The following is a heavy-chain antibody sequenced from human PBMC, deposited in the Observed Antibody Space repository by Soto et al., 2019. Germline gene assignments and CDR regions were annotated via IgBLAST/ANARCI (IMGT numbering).Heavy chain of an antibody. CDR3: ARVLGYNSSWWRHTAFDI. J-gene: IGHJ3*02. D-gene: IGHD6-13*01. Sequence: ASVKVSCKTSGYTFTNYGISWVRQAPGQGLEWMGWISAHTGNTNYAQKFQGRVTMTTDTSTSTAFMELRSLRSDDTAVYYCARVLGYNSSWWRHTAFDIWGQGTMVTVSS. CDR2: ISAHTGNT. CDR1: GYTFTNYG. V-gene: IGHV1-18*01.